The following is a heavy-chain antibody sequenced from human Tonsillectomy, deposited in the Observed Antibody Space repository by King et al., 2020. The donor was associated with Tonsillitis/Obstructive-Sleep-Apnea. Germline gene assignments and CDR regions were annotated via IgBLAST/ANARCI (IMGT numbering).Heavy chain of an antibody. D-gene: IGHD6-13*01. CDR3: ARDLSSSPYNWFDP. CDR1: GGSISSYY. CDR2: IDTSGNT. V-gene: IGHV4-4*07. J-gene: IGHJ5*02. Sequence: VQLQESGPGLVKPSETLSLTCTVSGGSISSYYWSWLRPPAGKGLEWIGLIDTSGNTNYNPSLKTRVTMSVDTSKNQFSLKLSSVTAADTAVYYCARDLSSSPYNWFDPWGQGILVTVSS.